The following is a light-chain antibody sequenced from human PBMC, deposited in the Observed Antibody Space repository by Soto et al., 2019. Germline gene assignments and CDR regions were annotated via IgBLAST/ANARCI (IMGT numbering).Light chain of an antibody. J-gene: IGKJ1*01. V-gene: IGKV1-39*01. Sequence: DIQMTQSASSLSATVGDRVTITCRASQSINNNLKWYQQKPGEAPKLLIYAASSLQGGVPSRFSGSGSGTVFTLTSSGLQPEDYATYICQQSYPAPWTFGQGTKVEVK. CDR1: QSINNN. CDR2: AAS. CDR3: QQSYPAPWT.